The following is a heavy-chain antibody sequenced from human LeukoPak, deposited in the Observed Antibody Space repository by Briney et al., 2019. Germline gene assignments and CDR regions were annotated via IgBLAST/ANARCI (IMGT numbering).Heavy chain of an antibody. CDR1: GFTFSSYS. CDR2: ISSRSSYI. D-gene: IGHD3-22*01. Sequence: GGSLRLSCAASGFTFSSYSMNWVRQAPGKGLEWVSSISSRSSYIYYADSVKGRFTISRDNAKNSLYLQMNSLRAEDTAVYYCALDYYDSSGTRAGGAFDIWGQGTMVTVSS. V-gene: IGHV3-21*01. CDR3: ALDYYDSSGTRAGGAFDI. J-gene: IGHJ3*02.